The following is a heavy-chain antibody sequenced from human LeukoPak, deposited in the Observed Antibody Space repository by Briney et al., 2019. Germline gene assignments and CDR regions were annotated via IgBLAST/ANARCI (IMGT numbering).Heavy chain of an antibody. V-gene: IGHV1-18*01. J-gene: IGHJ3*02. Sequence: ASVKVSCKASGYTFTNYGISWVRQAPGQGLEWMGWISAYQGNTKYAQKLQGRVTMTTDTSTRTAYMELRSLRSDDTAVYYCARAGYYGSGSFDAFDIWGQGTMVTVSA. CDR3: ARAGYYGSGSFDAFDI. D-gene: IGHD3-10*01. CDR1: GYTFTNYG. CDR2: ISAYQGNT.